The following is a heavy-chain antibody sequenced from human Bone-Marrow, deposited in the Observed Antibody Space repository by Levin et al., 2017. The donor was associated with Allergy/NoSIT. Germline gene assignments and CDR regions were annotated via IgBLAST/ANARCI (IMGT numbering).Heavy chain of an antibody. V-gene: IGHV3-11*01. CDR2: ITGSGGTI. D-gene: IGHD3-3*01. CDR3: ARSYDFWSAFDY. CDR1: GFTFSDYY. J-gene: IGHJ4*01. Sequence: PGGSLRLSCTASGFTFSDYYMSWIRQAPGKGLEWLSYITGSGGTIYYSDSVKGRFTISRDNAKNSLYLQMNSLTAEDAAVYYCARSYDFWSAFDYWGHGTLLTVSS.